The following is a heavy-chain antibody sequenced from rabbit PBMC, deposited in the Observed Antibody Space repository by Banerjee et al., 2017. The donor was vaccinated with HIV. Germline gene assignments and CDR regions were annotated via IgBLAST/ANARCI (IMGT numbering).Heavy chain of an antibody. V-gene: IGHV1S45*01. J-gene: IGHJ4*01. Sequence: QQQLVESGGGLVKPGGTLTLTCTASGFSFSNYYMSWVRQAPGKGLEWIGYIYIGSGDTFYASWAKGQFTISTTSSTTVTLQMTSLTVADTATYFCARDYNDGSSYWGFNLWGPGTPGHRL. CDR1: GFSFSNYYM. CDR3: ARDYNDGSSYWGFNL. D-gene: IGHD8-1*01. CDR2: IYIGSGDT.